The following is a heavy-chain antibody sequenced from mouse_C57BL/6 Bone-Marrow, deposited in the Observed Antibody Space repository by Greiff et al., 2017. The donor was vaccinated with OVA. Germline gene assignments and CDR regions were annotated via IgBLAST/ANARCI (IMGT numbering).Heavy chain of an antibody. CDR1: GFTFSSYA. CDR2: ISDGGSYT. Sequence: DVHLVESGGGLVKPGGSLKLSCAASGFTFSSYAMSWVRQTPEKRLEWVATISDGGSYTYYPDNVKGRFTISRDNAKNNLYLQMSHLKSEDTAMYYCARGGGWYWGQGTTLTVAS. CDR3: ARGGGWY. J-gene: IGHJ2*01. D-gene: IGHD2-3*01. V-gene: IGHV5-4*01.